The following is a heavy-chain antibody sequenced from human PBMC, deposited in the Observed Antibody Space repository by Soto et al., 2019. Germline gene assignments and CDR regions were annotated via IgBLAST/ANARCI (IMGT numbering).Heavy chain of an antibody. CDR3: ARGRRFSDWFDL. J-gene: IGHJ5*02. CDR2: IYSSGST. V-gene: IGHV4-4*07. Sequence: SETLSLTCTVTGDAISGYYWTWIRQSDGDGLEWIGRIYSSGSTNYNPSLKSRVTISLDTSMNYFSLRLSSVTARETAVYYCARGRRFSDWFDLWGQGTLVIAPQ. CDR1: GDAISGYY. D-gene: IGHD3-3*01.